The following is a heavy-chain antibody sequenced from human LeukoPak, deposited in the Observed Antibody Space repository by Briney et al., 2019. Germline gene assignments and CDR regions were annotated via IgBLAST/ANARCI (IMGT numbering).Heavy chain of an antibody. CDR2: IKQDGSEK. Sequence: HPGGSLRLSCAASGFTFSSYWMSWVRQAPGKGLEWVANIKQDGSEKYYVDSVKGRFTISRDNAKNSLYLQMNSLRAEDTAVYYCARDLPWVPSGYDLGGMDVWGQGTTVTVSS. J-gene: IGHJ6*02. V-gene: IGHV3-7*01. D-gene: IGHD5-12*01. CDR1: GFTFSSYW. CDR3: ARDLPWVPSGYDLGGMDV.